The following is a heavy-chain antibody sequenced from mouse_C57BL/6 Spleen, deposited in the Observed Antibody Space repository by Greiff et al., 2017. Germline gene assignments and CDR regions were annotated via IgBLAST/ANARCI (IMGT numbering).Heavy chain of an antibody. CDR2: IDPSDSYT. CDR1: GYTFTSYW. CDR3: ARSTVVARYFDV. D-gene: IGHD1-1*01. Sequence: QVQLQQPGAELVMPGASVKLSCKASGYTFTSYWMHWVKQRPGQGLEWIGEIDPSDSYTNYNQKFKGKSTLTVDKSSSTAYMQLSSLTSEVSAVYYCARSTVVARYFDVWGTGTTVTVSS. V-gene: IGHV1-69*01. J-gene: IGHJ1*03.